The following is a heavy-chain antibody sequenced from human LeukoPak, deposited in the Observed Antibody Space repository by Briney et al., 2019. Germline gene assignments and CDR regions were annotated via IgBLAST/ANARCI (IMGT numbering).Heavy chain of an antibody. V-gene: IGHV3-64*01. Sequence: GAPRPYCATSGCTVRSYVMNCSRKALERGLEYHSAISSNGGRTYYANSVKGRFTISRDNSRNTLYLQMGSLRAEDMAVYYCATYYYDSGGFHFHHWGQGTLVTVSS. J-gene: IGHJ1*01. CDR2: ISSNGGRT. CDR3: ATYYYDSGGFHFHH. CDR1: GCTVRSYV. D-gene: IGHD3-22*01.